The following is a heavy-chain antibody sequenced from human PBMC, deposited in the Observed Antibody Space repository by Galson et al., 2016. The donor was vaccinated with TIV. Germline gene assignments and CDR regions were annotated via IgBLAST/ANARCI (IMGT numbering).Heavy chain of an antibody. J-gene: IGHJ4*02. Sequence: PALVKPTQTLTLTCTFPGFSLSTSEMCVGWIRQPPGKALEWLARLDWDDDTYYSTSLKTRLTISKETSKNQVVLKMTSMDPVDTATYYCARMVYGDYPPRFYYDNWGQGILVTVSS. CDR3: ARMVYGDYPPRFYYDN. CDR2: LDWDDDT. V-gene: IGHV2-70*11. D-gene: IGHD4-17*01. CDR1: GFSLSTSEMC.